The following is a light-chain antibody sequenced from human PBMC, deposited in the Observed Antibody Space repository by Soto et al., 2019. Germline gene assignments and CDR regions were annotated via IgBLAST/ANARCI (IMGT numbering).Light chain of an antibody. CDR3: QSYDSILSGYV. V-gene: IGLV1-40*01. CDR1: SSNIGAGYD. CDR2: GNS. J-gene: IGLJ1*01. Sequence: QSVLTQPPSVSGAPGQRVTISCTGSSSNIGAGYDVHWYQRLPGTAPKLLIYGNSNRPSGVPYRFSGSTSGTTASLAITGRQAEEEDDYYCQSYDSILSGYVFGTGTKLTVL.